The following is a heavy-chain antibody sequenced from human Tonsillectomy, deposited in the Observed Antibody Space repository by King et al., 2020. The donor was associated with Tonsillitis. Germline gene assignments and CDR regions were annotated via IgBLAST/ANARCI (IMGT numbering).Heavy chain of an antibody. J-gene: IGHJ5*02. Sequence: TLKESGPALVKPTQTLTLTCTSSGFSLSTSGMCVSWIRQPPGKALEWLARIDWDDDKYYSTSLKTRLNISKDTSKNQVVLTMTNMDPVDTATYYCARIWGGSSGWFDPWGQGTLVTVSS. CDR1: GFSLSTSGMC. CDR3: ARIWGGSSGWFDP. V-gene: IGHV2-70*11. CDR2: IDWDDDK. D-gene: IGHD6-13*01.